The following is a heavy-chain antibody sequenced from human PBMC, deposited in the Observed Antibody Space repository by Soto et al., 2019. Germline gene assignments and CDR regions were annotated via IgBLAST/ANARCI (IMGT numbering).Heavy chain of an antibody. CDR3: ARQEGATEVDDAFDI. J-gene: IGHJ3*02. CDR2: IYYSGST. CDR1: GGSISSSSYY. V-gene: IGHV4-39*01. D-gene: IGHD1-26*01. Sequence: SETLSLTCTVSGGSISSSSYYWGWIRQPPGKGLEWIGSIYYSGSTYYNPSLKSRVTISVDTSKNQFSLKLSSVTAADTAVYYCARQEGATEVDDAFDIWGQGTMVTVSS.